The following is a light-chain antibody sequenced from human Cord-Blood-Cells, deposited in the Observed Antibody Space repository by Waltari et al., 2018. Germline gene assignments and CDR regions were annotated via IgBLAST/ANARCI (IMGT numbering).Light chain of an antibody. J-gene: IGKJ1*01. CDR2: DAS. CDR1: QSISSY. Sequence: DIEMTQYASSLSASVGDRTTITCLESQSISSYLNWYQQKPGKAPKLLIYDASSLQSRVPLRFSGSGSGTDFTLTISSLQPEDFATYYWQQSYSTPWTFGQGTKVEIK. CDR3: QQSYSTPWT. V-gene: IGKV1-39*01.